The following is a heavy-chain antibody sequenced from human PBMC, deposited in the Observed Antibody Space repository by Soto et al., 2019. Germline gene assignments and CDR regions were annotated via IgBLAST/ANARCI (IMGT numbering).Heavy chain of an antibody. Sequence: GGSLRLSCVASGFTFSSYSMNWVRQAPGKGLEWVSSISSSRTHIYYADSVKGRFTISRDNAKNSLYLQMNSLRAEDTAVYYCARCMTNYGSGSFYDYFDYWGQGTLVTVSS. J-gene: IGHJ4*02. CDR3: ARCMTNYGSGSFYDYFDY. D-gene: IGHD3-10*01. CDR2: ISSSRTHI. V-gene: IGHV3-21*01. CDR1: GFTFSSYS.